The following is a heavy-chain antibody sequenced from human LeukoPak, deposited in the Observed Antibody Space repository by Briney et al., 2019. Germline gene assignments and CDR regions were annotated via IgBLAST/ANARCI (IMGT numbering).Heavy chain of an antibody. Sequence: PSGTLSLTCTVSRGSISSPNWWTWVRQPPGEGLEWIGEIYHDGSTSHNMSLMSRLTMSVDKSRNHFSLKLSSVTAADTAVYYCARVRVAGTFYFDYWGQGTLVTVSS. CDR3: ARVRVAGTFYFDY. CDR2: IYHDGST. V-gene: IGHV4-4*02. CDR1: RGSISSPNW. J-gene: IGHJ4*02. D-gene: IGHD6-19*01.